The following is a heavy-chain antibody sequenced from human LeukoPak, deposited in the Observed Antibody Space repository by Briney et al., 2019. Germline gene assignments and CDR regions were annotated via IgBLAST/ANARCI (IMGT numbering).Heavy chain of an antibody. CDR3: TNYGGTPGGAFDI. J-gene: IGHJ3*02. CDR1: GGPISSGGYS. CDR2: IYHSGST. Sequence: PSETLSLTCAVSGGPISSGGYSWSWIRQPPGKGLEWIGYIYHSGSTYYNPSLKSRVTISVDRSKNQFSLKLSSVTAADTAVYYCTNYGGTPGGAFDIWGQGTMVTVSS. V-gene: IGHV4-30-2*01. D-gene: IGHD4-23*01.